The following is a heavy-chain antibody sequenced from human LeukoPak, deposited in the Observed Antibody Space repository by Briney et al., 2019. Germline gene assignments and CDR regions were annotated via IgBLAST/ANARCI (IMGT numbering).Heavy chain of an antibody. CDR1: GGSFSGYY. D-gene: IGHD5-12*01. Sequence: SETLSLTCAVYGGSFSGYYWSWIRQPPGKGLEWVGEINHSGSTNYNPSLKSRVTISVDTSKNQFSLKLSSVTAADTAVYYCAVWYGGYGYWGQGTLVTVSS. CDR3: AVWYGGYGY. V-gene: IGHV4-34*01. J-gene: IGHJ4*02. CDR2: INHSGST.